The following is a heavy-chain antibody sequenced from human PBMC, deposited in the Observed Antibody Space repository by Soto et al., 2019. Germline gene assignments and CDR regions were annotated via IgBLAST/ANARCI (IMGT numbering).Heavy chain of an antibody. D-gene: IGHD3-3*01. Sequence: QVQLVQSGAEVKKPGSSVKVSCKASGGTFSSYAISWVRQAPGQGLEWMGGIMPIFGTAYYAKKFQGRATITADEATSNADMKLSSLRSEDTAVYYCARRGNGVVSHNYYGMDVWGKGPTVRVSS. J-gene: IGHJ6*04. V-gene: IGHV1-69*12. CDR1: GGTFSSYA. CDR3: ARRGNGVVSHNYYGMDV. CDR2: IMPIFGTA.